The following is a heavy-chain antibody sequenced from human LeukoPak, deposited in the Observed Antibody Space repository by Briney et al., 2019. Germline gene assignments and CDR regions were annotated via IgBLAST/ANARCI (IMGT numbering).Heavy chain of an antibody. CDR1: GGSISSSSYY. CDR2: IYYSGST. V-gene: IGHV4-39*07. CDR3: ARGSGNSSSSRAFDY. J-gene: IGHJ4*02. D-gene: IGHD6-6*01. Sequence: PSETLSLTCTVSGGSISSSSYYWGWIRQPPGKGLEWIGSIYYSGSTYYNPSLKSRVTISVDTSKNQFSLKLSSVTAADTAVYYCARGSGNSSSSRAFDYWGQGTLVTVSS.